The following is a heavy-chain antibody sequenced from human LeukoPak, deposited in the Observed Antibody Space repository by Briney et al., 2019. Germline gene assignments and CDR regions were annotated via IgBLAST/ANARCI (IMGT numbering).Heavy chain of an antibody. CDR1: GGSISSSSYY. Sequence: SETLSLTCTVSGGSISSSSYYWGWIRQPPGKGLEWIGSIYYSGSTYYNPSPKSRVTISVDTSKNQFSLKLSSVTAADTAVYYCARQLGEYFDYWGQGTLVTVSS. J-gene: IGHJ4*02. D-gene: IGHD3-16*01. V-gene: IGHV4-39*01. CDR3: ARQLGEYFDY. CDR2: IYYSGST.